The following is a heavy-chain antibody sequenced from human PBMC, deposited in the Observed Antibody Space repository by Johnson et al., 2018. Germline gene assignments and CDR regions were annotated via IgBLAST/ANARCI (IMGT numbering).Heavy chain of an antibody. V-gene: IGHV4-39*01. D-gene: IGHD4-23*01. J-gene: IGHJ6*03. CDR2: FYYSGST. CDR1: GGSISNRNHY. Sequence: QVQLQESGPGLVKXSETXSLXYIVSGGSISNRNHYWGWIRQPPGKGLDWIGNFYYSGSTYHHPSLKSRVPVSVDTSKNQFSLNLSSVTAPDTAVYYCAKAGTTVVTHHYYYYYMDVWGKGTTVTVSS. CDR3: AKAGTTVVTHHYYYYYMDV.